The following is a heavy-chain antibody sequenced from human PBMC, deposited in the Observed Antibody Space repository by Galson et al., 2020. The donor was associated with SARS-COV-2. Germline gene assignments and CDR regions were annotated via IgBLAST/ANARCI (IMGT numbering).Heavy chain of an antibody. J-gene: IGHJ4*02. Sequence: SETLSLTCSVSGDSIGRSYSYWGWIRQAPGKGLEWIASVYSGGSTYYNPSLKSRVTLSVDTSKNHFSLNLTSVTAADAALYYCARGALTGTALFDYWGQGTLVTVSS. CDR1: GDSIGRSYSY. V-gene: IGHV4-39*07. CDR3: ARGALTGTALFDY. CDR2: VYSGGST.